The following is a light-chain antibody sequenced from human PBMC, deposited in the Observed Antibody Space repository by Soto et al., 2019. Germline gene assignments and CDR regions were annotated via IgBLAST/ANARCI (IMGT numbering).Light chain of an antibody. CDR2: DAS. CDR1: QSVSIY. Sequence: EIVLTQSPATLSLSPGERATLSCRASQSVSIYLAWYQQKPGQAPGLLVYDASSRATGIPARFSGSVSGTDFTLTISSLEPEDFAVYYCQQRSNWPPSFGQGTRLEIK. J-gene: IGKJ5*01. V-gene: IGKV3-11*01. CDR3: QQRSNWPPS.